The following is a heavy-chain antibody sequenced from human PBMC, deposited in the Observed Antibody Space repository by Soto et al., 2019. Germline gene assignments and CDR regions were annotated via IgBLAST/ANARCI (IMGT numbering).Heavy chain of an antibody. V-gene: IGHV3-23*01. CDR1: GFTFSSYA. J-gene: IGHJ4*02. Sequence: EVQLLESGGGLVQPGGSLRLSCAASGFTFSSYAMSWVRQAPGKGLEWVSAISGIGGSTYYADSVKGRFTISRDNSTNTLYLQMNSLRAEDTAVYYCTKDLGRYSGSYYNYWGQGTLVTVSS. CDR2: ISGIGGST. CDR3: TKDLGRYSGSYYNY. D-gene: IGHD1-26*01.